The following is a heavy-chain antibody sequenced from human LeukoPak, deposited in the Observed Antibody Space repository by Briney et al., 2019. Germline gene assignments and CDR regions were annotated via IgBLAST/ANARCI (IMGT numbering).Heavy chain of an antibody. CDR1: GITFRSYW. CDR3: VIDLGDYNDF. CDR2: INTQGTYT. J-gene: IGHJ4*02. D-gene: IGHD2-15*01. V-gene: IGHV3-74*01. Sequence: PGRSLRLSCAVSGITFRSYWMHWVRQDPGRGLLWVSRINTQGTYTNYADSVKGRFTISRDNAKNTLYLQMSSLRADDTAVYYCVIDLGDYNDFWGQGTLVSVSS.